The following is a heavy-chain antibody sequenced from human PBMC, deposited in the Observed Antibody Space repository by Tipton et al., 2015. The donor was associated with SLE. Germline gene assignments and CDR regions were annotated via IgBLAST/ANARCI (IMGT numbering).Heavy chain of an antibody. CDR2: ISTSGST. V-gene: IGHV4-61*02. Sequence: TLSLTCTVSGGSISSGSYYWSWIRQPAGKGLEWIARISTSGSTNYNPSLKSRVTISVDTSKNQFSLKLSSVTAADTAVYYCASVLGDVWGKGTTVTVSS. CDR3: ASVLGDV. CDR1: GGSISSGSYY. J-gene: IGHJ6*04.